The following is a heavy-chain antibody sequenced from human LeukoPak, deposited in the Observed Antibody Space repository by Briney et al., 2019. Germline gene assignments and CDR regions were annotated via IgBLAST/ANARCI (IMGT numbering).Heavy chain of an antibody. CDR2: IIPIFGTA. D-gene: IGHD6-6*01. J-gene: IGHJ3*02. CDR3: ARDLVASRSSLLTDAFDI. V-gene: IGHV1-69*05. CDR1: GGTFSSYA. Sequence: SVMVSYKASGGTFSSYAISWVRQAPGQGLEWMGGIIPIFGTANYAQKFQGRVTITTDESTSTAYMELSSLGSEDTAVYYCARDLVASRSSLLTDAFDIWGQGTMVTVSS.